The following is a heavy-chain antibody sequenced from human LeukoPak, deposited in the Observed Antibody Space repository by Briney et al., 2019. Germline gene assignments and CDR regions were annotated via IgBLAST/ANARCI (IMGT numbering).Heavy chain of an antibody. CDR1: GGTFSSYA. Sequence: ASVKVSCKASGGTFSSYAISWVRQAPGQGLEWMGGIIPIFGTANYAQKFQGRVTITADESTSTAYMELRSLRSDDTAVYYCARIAVAGIDYWGQGTLVTVSS. CDR2: IIPIFGTA. D-gene: IGHD6-19*01. V-gene: IGHV1-69*13. CDR3: ARIAVAGIDY. J-gene: IGHJ4*02.